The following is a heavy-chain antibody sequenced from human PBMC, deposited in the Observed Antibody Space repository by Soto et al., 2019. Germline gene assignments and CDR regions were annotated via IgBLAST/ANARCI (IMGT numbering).Heavy chain of an antibody. CDR1: GGTFSSYA. Sequence: SVKVSCKASGGTFSSYAISWVRQAPGQGLEWMGGIIPIFGTANYAQKFQGRVTITADESASTAYVELRSLRSDDTAIYYCARARYCSSTSCYNHYYYGMDIWGQGTTVTVSS. CDR2: IIPIFGTA. J-gene: IGHJ6*02. V-gene: IGHV1-69*13. CDR3: ARARYCSSTSCYNHYYYGMDI. D-gene: IGHD2-2*02.